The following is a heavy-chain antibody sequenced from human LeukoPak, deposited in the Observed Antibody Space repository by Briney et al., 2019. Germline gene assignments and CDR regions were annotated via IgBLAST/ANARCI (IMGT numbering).Heavy chain of an antibody. CDR3: ARGPVSSSGFFDY. CDR1: GFTFSSYA. J-gene: IGHJ4*02. CDR2: ISGSGGNT. V-gene: IGHV3-23*01. Sequence: GGSLRLSCAASGFTFSSYAMSWVRQAPGKGLEWVSGISGSGGNTYYADSVKGRFTISRDNSKNTLYLQVNSLRAEDTAVYYCARGPVSSSGFFDYWGQGTLVTVSS. D-gene: IGHD3-22*01.